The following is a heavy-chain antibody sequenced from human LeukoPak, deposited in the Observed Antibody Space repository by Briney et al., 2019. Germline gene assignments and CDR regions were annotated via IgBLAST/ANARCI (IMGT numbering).Heavy chain of an antibody. CDR3: ARGEWLPNYYYGMDV. V-gene: IGHV4-4*09. CDR2: IYTSGST. D-gene: IGHD3-3*01. Sequence: SETLSLTCTVSGGSISSYYWSWIRQPPGKGLEWIGYIYTSGSTNFNPSLKSRVTISVDTSKNQFSLKLSSVTAADTAVYYCARGEWLPNYYYGMDVWGQGATVTVSS. CDR1: GGSISSYY. J-gene: IGHJ6*02.